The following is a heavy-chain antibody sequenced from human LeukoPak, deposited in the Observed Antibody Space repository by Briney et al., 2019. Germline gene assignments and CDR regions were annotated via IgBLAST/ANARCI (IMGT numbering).Heavy chain of an antibody. D-gene: IGHD1-26*01. V-gene: IGHV4-61*01. CDR2: IYYSGST. CDR1: GGSVSSSSTNYY. CDR3: ARHDRNSGRYYDFDY. Sequence: SETLSLTCTVSGGSVSSSSTNYYWSWIRQPPGKGLEWIGYIYYSGSTEYNPSLKSRVTISVDTSKNQFSLKLTSVTAADSATYYCARHDRNSGRYYDFDYWGQGTLVTVSS. J-gene: IGHJ4*02.